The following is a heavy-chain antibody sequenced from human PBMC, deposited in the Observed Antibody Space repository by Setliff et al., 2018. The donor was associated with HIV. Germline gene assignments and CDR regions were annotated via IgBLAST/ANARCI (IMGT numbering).Heavy chain of an antibody. CDR3: AADISGYTFDY. Sequence: SETLSLTCSVSGGSIYSGSYYWGWIRQPPGKGLEWIGSMYYSGTTYYNPSLKSRVTISVDTSKNQFSLKLSSVTAADTAVYYCAADISGYTFDYWGQETLVTVSS. J-gene: IGHJ4*02. D-gene: IGHD3-22*01. CDR2: MYYSGTT. V-gene: IGHV4-39*07. CDR1: GGSIYSGSYY.